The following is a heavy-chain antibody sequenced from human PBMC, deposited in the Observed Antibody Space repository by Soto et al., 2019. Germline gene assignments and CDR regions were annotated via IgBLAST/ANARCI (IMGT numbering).Heavy chain of an antibody. Sequence: ASVKVSCKASGYTFTGYYMHWVRQAPGQGLEWMGWINPNSGGTNYAQKFQGWVTMTRDTSISTAYMELSRLRSDDTAVYYCALTYGSGSYKYFQHWGQGTLVTVS. J-gene: IGHJ1*01. V-gene: IGHV1-2*04. CDR3: ALTYGSGSYKYFQH. CDR2: INPNSGGT. D-gene: IGHD3-10*01. CDR1: GYTFTGYY.